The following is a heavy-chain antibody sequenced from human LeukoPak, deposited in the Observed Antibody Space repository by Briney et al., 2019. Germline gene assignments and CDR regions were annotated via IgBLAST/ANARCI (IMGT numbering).Heavy chain of an antibody. CDR3: ARAGWPMYYYYMDV. J-gene: IGHJ6*03. Sequence: ASVKVSCKASGYTFTGYFMHWVRQAPGQGLERMGWINPNSGGTNYAQKFQGRVTMTRDTSISTAYMELSRLTSDDTAVYYCARAGWPMYYYYMDVWGKGTTVTISS. CDR1: GYTFTGYF. CDR2: INPNSGGT. D-gene: IGHD6-19*01. V-gene: IGHV1-2*02.